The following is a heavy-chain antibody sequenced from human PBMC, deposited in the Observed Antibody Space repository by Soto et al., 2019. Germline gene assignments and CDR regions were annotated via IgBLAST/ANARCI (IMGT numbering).Heavy chain of an antibody. CDR2: ISYDGSNK. V-gene: IGHV3-30-3*01. Sequence: QVQLVESGGGVVQPGRSLRLSCAASGFTFSSYAMHWVRQAPGKGLEWVAVISYDGSNKYYADSVKGRFTISRDNSKNXLXLQMXXLXXXXXXXXXXXXXXXXXXXXXXXXXXXGRGTLVTVSS. CDR1: GFTFSSYA. CDR3: XXXXXXXXXXXXXXXX. J-gene: IGHJ2*01.